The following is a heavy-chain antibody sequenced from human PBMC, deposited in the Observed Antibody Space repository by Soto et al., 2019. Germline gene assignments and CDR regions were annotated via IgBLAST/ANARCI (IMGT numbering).Heavy chain of an antibody. D-gene: IGHD3-3*01. Sequence: QVQLVQSGAEVKKPGSSVKVSCKAPGGIFKNNGISWVRQAPGQGLEWMGGIIPVFGTTNYAQKFQGRLTITADDSTNTVYMELSSLRSEDTAVYYCARENGVAVGTILYYFDYWGQGTLVTVSS. CDR1: GGIFKNNG. V-gene: IGHV1-69*01. J-gene: IGHJ4*02. CDR3: ARENGVAVGTILYYFDY. CDR2: IIPVFGTT.